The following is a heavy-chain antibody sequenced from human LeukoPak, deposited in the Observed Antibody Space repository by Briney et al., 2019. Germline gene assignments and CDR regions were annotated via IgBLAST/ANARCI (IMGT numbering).Heavy chain of an antibody. CDR3: ATTFDRLTSGIQLWLGPRA. CDR2: IIPIFGTS. V-gene: IGHV1-69*06. D-gene: IGHD5-18*01. Sequence: SVKVSCKASGGTFSNYDINWVRQAPGQGLEWMGGIIPIFGTSNYAQKFQGRVTIIADKSTSTAYMELSSLRSEDTAVYYCATTFDRLTSGIQLWLGPRAWGQGTLVTVSS. CDR1: GGTFSNYD. J-gene: IGHJ4*02.